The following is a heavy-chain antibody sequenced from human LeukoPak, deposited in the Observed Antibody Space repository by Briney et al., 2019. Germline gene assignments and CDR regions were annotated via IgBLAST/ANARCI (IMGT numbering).Heavy chain of an antibody. J-gene: IGHJ3*01. V-gene: IGHV3-64*01. CDR3: ARERYSGYDFDAFDV. CDR1: GFTFSSYA. CDR2: ISSNGGST. Sequence: GGSLRLSCAASGFTFSSYAMHWVRQAPGKGLEIVSTISSNGGSTYYGNSVKGRFTISRDNSKNTLYLQMGSLRAEDVAVYYCARERYSGYDFDAFDVWGQGTMVTVSS. D-gene: IGHD5-12*01.